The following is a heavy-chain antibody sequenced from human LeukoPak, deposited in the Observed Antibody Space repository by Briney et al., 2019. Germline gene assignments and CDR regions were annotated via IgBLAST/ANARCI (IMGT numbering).Heavy chain of an antibody. CDR2: MNPNSGNT. Sequence: ASVKVSCKASGYTFTSYDINWVRQATGQGLEWMGWMNPNSGNTGYAQKFQGRVTITRNTSISTAYMELSSLRSEDTAVYYCARDGYSSGWFKGDLGEFDPWGQGTLVTVSS. CDR1: GYTFTSYD. V-gene: IGHV1-8*03. J-gene: IGHJ5*02. CDR3: ARDGYSSGWFKGDLGEFDP. D-gene: IGHD6-19*01.